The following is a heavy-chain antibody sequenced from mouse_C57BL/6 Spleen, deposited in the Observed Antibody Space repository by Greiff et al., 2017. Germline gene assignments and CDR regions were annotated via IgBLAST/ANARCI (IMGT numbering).Heavy chain of an antibody. CDR2: IYPGNSDT. CDR3: TRSGYYGSRFYAMDY. J-gene: IGHJ4*01. Sequence: VQLQQSGTVLARPGASVKMSCKTSGYTFTSYWMHWVQQRPGQGLEWIGAIYPGNSDTSYNQKFKGKAKLTAVTSASTAYMELSSLTNEDSAVYYCTRSGYYGSRFYAMDYWGQGTSVTVSS. CDR1: GYTFTSYW. V-gene: IGHV1-5*01. D-gene: IGHD1-1*01.